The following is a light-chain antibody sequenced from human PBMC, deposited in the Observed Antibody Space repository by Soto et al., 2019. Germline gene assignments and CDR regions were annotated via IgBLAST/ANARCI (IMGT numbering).Light chain of an antibody. V-gene: IGKV1-12*01. J-gene: IGKJ2*01. CDR3: QQASSFPHT. CDR1: QDIDKW. CDR2: AAS. Sequence: DIQMTQSPSSVSAPVGERVTISCRASQDIDKWLAWYQQKPGKAPKLLISAASTLQSGVPSRFSVSGSGTEFTLTIQSLQPDDIATYYCQQASSFPHTFGQGTKLELK.